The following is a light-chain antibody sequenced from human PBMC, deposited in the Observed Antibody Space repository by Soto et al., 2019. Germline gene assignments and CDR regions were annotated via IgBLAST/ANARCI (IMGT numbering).Light chain of an antibody. CDR3: QQFGTSPRYT. V-gene: IGKV3-20*01. J-gene: IGKJ2*01. CDR2: EAS. CDR1: QSVGSTY. Sequence: EILLTQSPGTLSLSPGERATLSCRPSQSVGSTYLAWYQQKPGQAPRLLIYEASRRATGIPDRFSGSGSGTDFTLTISRLEPEDFAVYYCQQFGTSPRYTFGQGTKLEI.